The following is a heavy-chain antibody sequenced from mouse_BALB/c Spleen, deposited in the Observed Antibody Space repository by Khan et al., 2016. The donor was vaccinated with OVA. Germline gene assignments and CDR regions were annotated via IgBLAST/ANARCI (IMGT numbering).Heavy chain of an antibody. D-gene: IGHD1-1*01. CDR3: ARPSTTEYDYAMDY. CDR1: GFTFSSYT. Sequence: EVQGVESGGGLVQPGGSLKLSCAASGFTFSSYTMSWVRQTPEKRLEWVAYISYGGGGTYYPDTVKGRFTISRDNAKNTLYLQMSSLKSEDTAMYYCARPSTTEYDYAMDYWGQGTSVTVSS. V-gene: IGHV5-12-2*01. J-gene: IGHJ4*01. CDR2: ISYGGGGT.